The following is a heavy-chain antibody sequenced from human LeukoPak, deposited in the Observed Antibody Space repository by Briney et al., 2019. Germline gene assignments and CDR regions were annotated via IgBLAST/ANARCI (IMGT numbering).Heavy chain of an antibody. D-gene: IGHD3-10*01. CDR3: AREVRGVNFDY. Sequence: PSETLSLTCTVSGASISSYYWSWIRQPPGKGLEWIGYIYYGGSTNYNPSLKSRVTISVDTSKNQFSLKLSSVTAADTAVYYCAREVRGVNFDYWGQGTLVTVSS. J-gene: IGHJ4*02. CDR2: IYYGGST. V-gene: IGHV4-59*01. CDR1: GASISSYY.